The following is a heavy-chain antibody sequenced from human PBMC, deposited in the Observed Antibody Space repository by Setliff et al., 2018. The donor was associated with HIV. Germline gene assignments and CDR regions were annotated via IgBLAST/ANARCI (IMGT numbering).Heavy chain of an antibody. Sequence: SETLSLTCTVSGGSISSYYWSWIRQPPGKGLEWIGYIYTSGSTNYNPSPKSRVTISVDTSKNQFSLKLSSVTAADTAVYYCARLGPDGYNSRHDAFDIWGQGTMVTVSS. CDR2: IYTSGST. D-gene: IGHD5-12*01. CDR1: GGSISSYY. J-gene: IGHJ3*02. V-gene: IGHV4-4*09. CDR3: ARLGPDGYNSRHDAFDI.